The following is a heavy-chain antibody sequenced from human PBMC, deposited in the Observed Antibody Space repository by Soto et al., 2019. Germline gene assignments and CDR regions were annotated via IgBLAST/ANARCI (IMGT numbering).Heavy chain of an antibody. CDR1: GFTFRSYA. D-gene: IGHD2-2*01. Sequence: ESLRLSCAASGFTFRSYAVSWVRQAPGKRLEWVSVIYSGGSTYYADSVKGRFTISRDNSKNTLYLQMSSLRAEDTAVYYCARDVGFGVVVPAATTFDYWGQGTLVTVSS. J-gene: IGHJ4*02. CDR3: ARDVGFGVVVPAATTFDY. CDR2: IYSGGST. V-gene: IGHV3-66*01.